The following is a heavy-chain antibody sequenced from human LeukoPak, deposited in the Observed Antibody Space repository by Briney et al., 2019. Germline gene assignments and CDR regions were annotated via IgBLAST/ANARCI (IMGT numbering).Heavy chain of an antibody. J-gene: IGHJ4*02. CDR2: INPNSGGT. Sequence: GGSVKVSCKASGGTFSSYAISWVRQAPGQGPEWMGWINPNSGGTNFAQTFQGRVNMTRDTSISTAYMELSRLRSDDTAVYYCARSLGWENFDYWGQGTLVTVSS. CDR1: GGTFSSYA. D-gene: IGHD3/OR15-3a*01. V-gene: IGHV1-2*02. CDR3: ARSLGWENFDY.